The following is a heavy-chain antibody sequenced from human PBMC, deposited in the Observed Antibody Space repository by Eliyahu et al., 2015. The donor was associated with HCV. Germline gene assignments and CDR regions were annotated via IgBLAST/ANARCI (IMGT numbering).Heavy chain of an antibody. CDR3: ARGALIGGIAAAGPT. Sequence: EVQLVESGGGLVQPGGSLRLSCAASGFPFSXYSMNWVRQAPGKGLEGVSYISSSSSTIXYADSVKGRFTISRDNAKNSLYLQMNSLRDEDTAVYYCARGALIGGIAAAGPTWGQGTLVTVSS. J-gene: IGHJ4*02. V-gene: IGHV3-48*02. CDR2: ISSSSSTI. D-gene: IGHD6-13*01. CDR1: GFPFSXYS.